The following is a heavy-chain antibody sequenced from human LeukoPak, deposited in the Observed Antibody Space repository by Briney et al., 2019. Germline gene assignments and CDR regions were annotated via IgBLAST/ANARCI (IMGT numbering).Heavy chain of an antibody. CDR1: GGSISSSSYS. CDR2: IYYSGST. J-gene: IGHJ5*02. D-gene: IGHD6-19*01. Sequence: SETLSLTCTVSGGSISSSSYSWGWIRQPPGKGLEWIGSIYYSGSTYYNPSIKSRVTISVDTSKNQFSLKLSSVTAADTAVYYCARRPLRGIAVAGTNWFDPWGQGTLVTVSS. CDR3: ARRPLRGIAVAGTNWFDP. V-gene: IGHV4-39*01.